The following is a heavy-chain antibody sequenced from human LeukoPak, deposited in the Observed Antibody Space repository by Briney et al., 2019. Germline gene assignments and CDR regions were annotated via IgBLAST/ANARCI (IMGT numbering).Heavy chain of an antibody. CDR2: IYYSGST. CDR1: GGSISSSSYY. V-gene: IGHV4-39*01. J-gene: IGHJ4*02. D-gene: IGHD6-19*01. Sequence: PSETLSLTCTVSGGSISSSSYYWGWIRQPPGKGLEWIGSIYYSGSTYYNPSLKSRVTISVDTSRNQFSLKLSSVTAADTAVYYCARQYGWYTLSGFDYWGQGTLVTVSS. CDR3: ARQYGWYTLSGFDY.